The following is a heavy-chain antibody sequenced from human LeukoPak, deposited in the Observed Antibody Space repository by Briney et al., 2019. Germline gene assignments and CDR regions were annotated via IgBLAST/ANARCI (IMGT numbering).Heavy chain of an antibody. V-gene: IGHV4-34*01. J-gene: IGHJ4*02. CDR2: INHSGST. CDR1: GGSFSGYY. CDR3: ARGGHGPLLDY. Sequence: PSETLSLTCAVYGGSFSGYYWSWIRQPPGKGPEWIGEINHSGSTNYNPSLKSRVTISVDTSKNQFSLKLSSVTAADTAVYYCARGGHGPLLDYWGQGTLVTVSS.